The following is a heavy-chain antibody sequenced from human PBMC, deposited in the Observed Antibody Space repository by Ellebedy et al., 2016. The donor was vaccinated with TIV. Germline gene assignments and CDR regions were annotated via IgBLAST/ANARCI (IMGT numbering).Heavy chain of an antibody. V-gene: IGHV4-34*01. CDR3: ARGVGGWFYRVRYYYYMDV. J-gene: IGHJ6*03. D-gene: IGHD5/OR15-5a*01. CDR2: INHRGTT. CDR1: GGSFSAYY. Sequence: SETLSLTXAAYGGSFSAYYWSWIRQPPGKGLEWIGEINHRGTTNYNPSLQSRVTISVDTSKNQFSLKLTSVTAADTAMYYCARGVGGWFYRVRYYYYMDVWGNGTTVTVSS.